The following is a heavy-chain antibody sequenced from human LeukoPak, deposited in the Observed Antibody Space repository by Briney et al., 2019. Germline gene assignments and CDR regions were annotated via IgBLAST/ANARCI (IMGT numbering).Heavy chain of an antibody. CDR1: GFTVSNNY. V-gene: IGHV3-53*01. D-gene: IGHD2-15*01. CDR2: IYSNGRT. CDR3: ARDVGP. Sequence: GGSLRLSCAASGFTVSNNYMRWARQAPGKGLEWVSLIYSNGRTYYTDSVKGRFSISRDNSKNTMYLQMNSLRAEDTAMYYCARDVGPWGQGTLVTVSS. J-gene: IGHJ5*02.